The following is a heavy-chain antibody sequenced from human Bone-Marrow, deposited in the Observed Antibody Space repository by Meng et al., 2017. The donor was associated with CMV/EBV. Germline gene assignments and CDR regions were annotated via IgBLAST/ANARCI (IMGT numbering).Heavy chain of an antibody. V-gene: IGHV1-18*01. CDR1: GGTFSSNA. CDR2: ISAYNGNT. Sequence: ASVKVSCKASGGTFSSNAISWVRQAPGQGLEWMGWISAYNGNTNYAQKLQGRVTMTTDTSTSTAYMELRSLRSDDTAVYYCARDLLIVVVPAAIRYYYYGMDVWGQGTTVTVSS. D-gene: IGHD2-2*01. CDR3: ARDLLIVVVPAAIRYYYYGMDV. J-gene: IGHJ6*02.